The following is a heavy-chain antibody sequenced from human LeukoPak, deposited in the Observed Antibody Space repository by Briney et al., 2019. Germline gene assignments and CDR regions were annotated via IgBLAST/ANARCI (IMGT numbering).Heavy chain of an antibody. CDR1: GGSISSYY. J-gene: IGHJ1*01. Sequence: SETLSLTCTVSGGSISSYYWSWIRQPPGKGLEWIGYIYYSGSTNYNPSLKSRVTISVDTSKNQFSLKLSSVTAADTAVYYCARLGGSGSYYTAEYFQHWGQGTLVTVSS. CDR2: IYYSGST. D-gene: IGHD3-10*01. CDR3: ARLGGSGSYYTAEYFQH. V-gene: IGHV4-59*08.